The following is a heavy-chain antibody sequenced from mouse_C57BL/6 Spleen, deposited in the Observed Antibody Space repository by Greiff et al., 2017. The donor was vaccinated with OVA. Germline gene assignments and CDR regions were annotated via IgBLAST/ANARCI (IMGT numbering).Heavy chain of an antibody. Sequence: VQLKQPGAELVMPGASVKLSCKASGYTFTSYWMHWVKQRPGQGLEWIGEIDPSDSYTNYNQKFKGKSTLTVDKSSSTAYMQLSSLTSEDSAVYYCARNGYYSYYFDYWGQGTTLTVSS. CDR2: IDPSDSYT. V-gene: IGHV1-69*01. J-gene: IGHJ2*01. D-gene: IGHD2-3*01. CDR1: GYTFTSYW. CDR3: ARNGYYSYYFDY.